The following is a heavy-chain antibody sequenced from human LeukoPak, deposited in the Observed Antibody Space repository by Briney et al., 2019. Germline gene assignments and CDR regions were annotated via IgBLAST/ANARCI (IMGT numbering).Heavy chain of an antibody. CDR3: ARTMTMVRGLTFGWFDP. J-gene: IGHJ5*02. CDR2: IYYSGST. D-gene: IGHD3-10*01. Sequence: PSETLSLTCTVSGGSISSYYWSWIRQPPGKGLEWIGYIYYSGSTNYNPSLKSRVTISVDTSKNQFSLKLSSVTAADTAVYYCARTMTMVRGLTFGWFDPWGQGTLVTVSS. V-gene: IGHV4-59*08. CDR1: GGSISSYY.